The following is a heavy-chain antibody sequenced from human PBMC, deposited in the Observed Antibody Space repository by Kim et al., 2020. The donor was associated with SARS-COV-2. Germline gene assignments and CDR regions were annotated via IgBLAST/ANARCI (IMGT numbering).Heavy chain of an antibody. V-gene: IGHV3-11*01. J-gene: IGHJ4*02. CDR2: INSDGSST. CDR1: GFSFSDYY. Sequence: GGSLRLSCAASGFSFSDYYMTWIRQAPGKGLEWVAYINSDGSSTDYADSVNGRFTISRHSAKRSVSLQMNSLTPEDTAVQYSAREPSNRGQATLVTVST. CDR3: AREPSN.